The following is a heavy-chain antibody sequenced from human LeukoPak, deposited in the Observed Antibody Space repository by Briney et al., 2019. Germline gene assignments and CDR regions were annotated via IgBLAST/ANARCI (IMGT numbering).Heavy chain of an antibody. CDR3: ARHGGLHYYDSSGTSDYFDY. J-gene: IGHJ4*02. CDR1: GGSISSSSYY. V-gene: IGHV4-39*01. CDR2: IYYSGST. Sequence: SETLSLTCTVSGGSISSSSYYWGWIRQPPGKGLEWIGSIYYSGSTYYNPSLKSRVTISVDTSKNQFSLKLSSVTAADTAVYYCARHGGLHYYDSSGTSDYFDYWGQGTLVTVSS. D-gene: IGHD3-22*01.